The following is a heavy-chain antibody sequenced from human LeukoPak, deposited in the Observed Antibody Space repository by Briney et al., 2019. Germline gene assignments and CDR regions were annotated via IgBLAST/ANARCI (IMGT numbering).Heavy chain of an antibody. CDR3: ARDTTVYGSGSSSFDY. CDR1: GYTFTSYY. Sequence: RASVKVSCKASGYTFTSYYMHWVRQAPGQGLEWMGIINPSGGSTSYAQKFQGRVTMTRDTSTSTVYMELSSLRSEDTAVYYCARDTTVYGSGSSSFDYWGQGTLVTVSS. CDR2: INPSGGST. D-gene: IGHD3-10*01. J-gene: IGHJ4*02. V-gene: IGHV1-46*01.